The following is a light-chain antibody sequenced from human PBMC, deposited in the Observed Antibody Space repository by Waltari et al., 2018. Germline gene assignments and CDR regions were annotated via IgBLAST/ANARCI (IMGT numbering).Light chain of an antibody. CDR3: TSYTHSRTRV. Sequence: QSSLTQPASVSGSPGPSITIYCTGTSRDVGGSNSVSWYQQLPGKAPKLILSGVTKRPSGISDRFSGSKSGNPASLTISGLQSEDEADYYCTSYTHSRTRVFGGGTKLTVL. J-gene: IGLJ3*02. CDR2: GVT. CDR1: SRDVGGSNS. V-gene: IGLV2-14*01.